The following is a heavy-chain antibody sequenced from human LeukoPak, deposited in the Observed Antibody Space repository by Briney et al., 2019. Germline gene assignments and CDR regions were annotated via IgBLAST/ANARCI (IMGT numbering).Heavy chain of an antibody. V-gene: IGHV3-30-3*01. Sequence: GGSLRLSCAASGFTFSSYAMHWVRQAPGKGLEWVAVISYDGSNKYYADSVKGRFTISRDNSKNTLYLQMDSLRAEDTAVYYCARASLRIGGLPLFDYWGQGTLVTVSS. J-gene: IGHJ4*02. CDR3: ARASLRIGGLPLFDY. CDR1: GFTFSSYA. CDR2: ISYDGSNK. D-gene: IGHD3-10*01.